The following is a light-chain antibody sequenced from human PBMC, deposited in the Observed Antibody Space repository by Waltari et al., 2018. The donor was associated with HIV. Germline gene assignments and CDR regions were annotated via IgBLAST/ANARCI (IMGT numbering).Light chain of an antibody. V-gene: IGKV1-5*03. J-gene: IGKJ1*01. Sequence: DIQLSQSPSTLSAPVGGRVTITCRASRSVGPLLALYQERPGDGPRLLIYKASILQTGVPSRFSGGGSGTDFTLSINNLQPEDSATYYCQQFNNEWTFGQGT. CDR3: QQFNNEWT. CDR2: KAS. CDR1: RSVGPL.